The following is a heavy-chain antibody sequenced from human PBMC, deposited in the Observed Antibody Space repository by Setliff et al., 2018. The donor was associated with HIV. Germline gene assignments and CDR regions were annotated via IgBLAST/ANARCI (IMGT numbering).Heavy chain of an antibody. D-gene: IGHD5-18*01. CDR3: VGQFDYTAMATFHH. J-gene: IGHJ4*02. CDR2: IKGDGSTK. CDR1: GFTFNNYW. V-gene: IGHV3-7*01. Sequence: GASLKISCAASGFTFNNYWMSWVRQAPGKGLEWVANIKGDGSTKDYVDSVRGRFTISRDNTKNSVYLQMNSLRAEDTAVYYCVGQFDYTAMATFHHWGRGTLVTVSS.